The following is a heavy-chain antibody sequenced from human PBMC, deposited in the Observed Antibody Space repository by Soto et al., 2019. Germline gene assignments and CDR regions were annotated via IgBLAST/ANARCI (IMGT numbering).Heavy chain of an antibody. CDR2: ISAYNGNT. CDR3: ARYLTGYYCYYKDV. J-gene: IGHJ6*03. V-gene: IGHV1-18*01. Sequence: ASVKVSCKASGYTFTSYGISWVRQAPGQGLEWMGWISAYNGNTNYAQRLQGRVTMTTDTSTSTAYMELRSLRSDDTAVYYCARYLTGYYCYYKDVWSKGTTVTVS. CDR1: GYTFTSYG.